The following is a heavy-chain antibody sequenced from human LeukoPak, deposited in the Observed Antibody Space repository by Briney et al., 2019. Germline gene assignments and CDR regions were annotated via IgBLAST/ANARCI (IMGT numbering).Heavy chain of an antibody. V-gene: IGHV3-23*01. J-gene: IGHJ5*02. Sequence: GGSLRLSCAASGVTFSSYAMTWVRQAPGKGLEWVSAISGSGGNTYYADSVKGRFTISRGKSKNTLYLQMNSLRADDTAVYYCAKSIVGVAGFDPWGQGTLVTVSS. CDR2: ISGSGGNT. CDR3: AKSIVGVAGFDP. CDR1: GVTFSSYA. D-gene: IGHD1-26*01.